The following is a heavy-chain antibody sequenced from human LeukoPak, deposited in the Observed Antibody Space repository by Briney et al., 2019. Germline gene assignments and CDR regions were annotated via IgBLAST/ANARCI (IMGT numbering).Heavy chain of an antibody. Sequence: ASVKVSCKASGYTFTSYGIIWVRQAPGQGLEWMGWISAYNGNTNYAQKLQGRVTMTTDTSTSTAYMELRSLRSDDTAVYYCAREPRGSYDSSGYSDYWGQGTLVTVSS. V-gene: IGHV1-18*01. CDR1: GYTFTSYG. J-gene: IGHJ4*02. CDR2: ISAYNGNT. CDR3: AREPRGSYDSSGYSDY. D-gene: IGHD3-22*01.